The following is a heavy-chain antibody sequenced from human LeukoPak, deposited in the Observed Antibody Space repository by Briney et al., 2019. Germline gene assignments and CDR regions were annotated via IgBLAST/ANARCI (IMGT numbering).Heavy chain of an antibody. V-gene: IGHV3-23*01. D-gene: IGHD2-15*01. Sequence: GGSLRLSCAASGFTFRSYAMSWVRQAPGKGLEWVSGISGGGGGTYYADSVKGRFTISRDNSKNTLYLQMNSLRADDTAIYYCAKDRAFTPPLAFDNWGQGTLVTVFS. CDR1: GFTFRSYA. CDR2: ISGGGGGT. J-gene: IGHJ4*02. CDR3: AKDRAFTPPLAFDN.